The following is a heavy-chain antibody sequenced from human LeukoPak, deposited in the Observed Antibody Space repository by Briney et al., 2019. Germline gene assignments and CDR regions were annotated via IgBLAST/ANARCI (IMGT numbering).Heavy chain of an antibody. D-gene: IGHD3-9*01. CDR3: ARVPQRYYDILTGYSKSSFDY. CDR1: GYTFTGYY. CDR2: INPNSGGT. J-gene: IGHJ4*02. V-gene: IGHV1-2*02. Sequence: VASVKVSCKASGYTFTGYYMHWVRQAPGQGLEWMGWINPNSGGTNYAQRFQGRVTMTRDTSISTAYMELSRLRSDDTAVYYCARVPQRYYDILTGYSKSSFDYWGQGTLVTVSS.